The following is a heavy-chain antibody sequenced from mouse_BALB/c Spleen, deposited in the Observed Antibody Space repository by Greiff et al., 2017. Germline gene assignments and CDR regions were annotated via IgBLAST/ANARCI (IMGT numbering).Heavy chain of an antibody. Sequence: DVHLVESGGGLVKPGGSLKLSCAASGFTFSSYTMSWVRQTPEKRLEWVATISSGGSYTYYPDSVKGRFTISRDNAKNTLYLQMSSLKSEDTAMYYCTRDQAYYRYDWYFDVWGAGTTVTVSS. CDR1: GFTFSSYT. V-gene: IGHV5-6-4*01. CDR3: TRDQAYYRYDWYFDV. D-gene: IGHD2-14*01. J-gene: IGHJ1*01. CDR2: ISSGGSYT.